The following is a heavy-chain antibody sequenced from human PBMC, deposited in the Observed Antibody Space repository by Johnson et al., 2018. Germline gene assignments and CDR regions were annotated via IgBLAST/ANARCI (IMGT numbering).Heavy chain of an antibody. CDR1: GFTFSGSA. CDR2: IRSKANSYAT. CDR3: RSYLEGLAPPMDV. V-gene: IGHV3-73*01. J-gene: IGHJ6*03. Sequence: EVQLVESGGGLVQPGGSLKLSCAASGFTFSGSAMHWVRQASGKGLEWVGRIRSKANSYATAYAASVKGRFTISREYSKNTAYLQMNSLKTDETAVYYCRSYLEGLAPPMDVWGKGTTVTVSS. D-gene: IGHD3-3*01.